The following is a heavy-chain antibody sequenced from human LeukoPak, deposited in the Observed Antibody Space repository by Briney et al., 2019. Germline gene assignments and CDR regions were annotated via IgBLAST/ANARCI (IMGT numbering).Heavy chain of an antibody. J-gene: IGHJ4*02. CDR2: IRSSSSNM. CDR1: GFTFNTYD. Sequence: GGSLRLSCAAPGFTFNTYDMNWVRQAPGKGLEWVSTIRSSSSNMYYADSVKGRFTISRDNAKNSLYLQMNSLRAEDTAVYYCARGSTVTTNPLFDYRGQGTLVTVSS. D-gene: IGHD4-17*01. V-gene: IGHV3-21*01. CDR3: ARGSTVTTNPLFDY.